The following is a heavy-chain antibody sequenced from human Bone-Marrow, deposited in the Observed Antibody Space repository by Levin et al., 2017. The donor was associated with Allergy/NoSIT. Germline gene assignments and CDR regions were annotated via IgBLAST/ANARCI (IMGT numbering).Heavy chain of an antibody. V-gene: IGHV3-23*01. Sequence: GGSLRLSCAASGFTFSTYAMTWVRQAPGKGLEWVSAISAGGDIIYYTDSVKGRFTMSRDNSKSTLFLQMSSLRVEDTALYFCAEWGEPDYGYENDYWGQGILVTVSS. CDR2: ISAGGDII. D-gene: IGHD4-17*01. CDR3: AEWGEPDYGYENDY. CDR1: GFTFSTYA. J-gene: IGHJ4*02.